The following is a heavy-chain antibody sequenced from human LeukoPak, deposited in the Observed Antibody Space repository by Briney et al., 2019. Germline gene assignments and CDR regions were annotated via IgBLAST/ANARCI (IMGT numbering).Heavy chain of an antibody. J-gene: IGHJ4*02. CDR3: AREFDSTWLPFDY. V-gene: IGHV3-23*01. CDR2: ISGSGGST. Sequence: PGGSLRLSCAASGFTFSSYGMSWVRQAPGKGLEWVSAISGSGGSTFYADSVKGRFTISRDNAKNSLYLQMNSLRAEDTAVYYCAREFDSTWLPFDYWGQGTLVTVSS. CDR1: GFTFSSYG. D-gene: IGHD5-18*01.